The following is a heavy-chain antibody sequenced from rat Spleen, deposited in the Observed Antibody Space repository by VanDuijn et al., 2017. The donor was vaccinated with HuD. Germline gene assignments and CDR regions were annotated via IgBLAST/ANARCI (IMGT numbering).Heavy chain of an antibody. Sequence: EVQLVESGGGLIQPGRSLKLSCAASEFTFSDYNMAWVRQAPKKGLEWVATIIYDGTRTYYRDSAKGRFTISRNNAKSTLYLQMDRLRSEDTATYYCATHPGIPRGWFAYWGQGTLVTVSS. CDR3: ATHPGIPRGWFAY. J-gene: IGHJ3*01. D-gene: IGHD1-4*01. CDR1: EFTFSDYN. V-gene: IGHV5S10*01. CDR2: IIYDGTRT.